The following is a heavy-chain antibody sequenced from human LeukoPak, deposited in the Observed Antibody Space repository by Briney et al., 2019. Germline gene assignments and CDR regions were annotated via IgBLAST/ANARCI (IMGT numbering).Heavy chain of an antibody. CDR2: ISYDGSNK. CDR3: AKGGGCGELPYYYFDY. CDR1: GFTFSSYG. J-gene: IGHJ4*02. V-gene: IGHV3-30*18. D-gene: IGHD3-10*01. Sequence: GRSLRLSCAASGFTFSSYGMHWVRQAPGKGLEWVAVISYDGSNKYYADSVKGRFTNSRDNSKNTLYLQMNSLRAEDTAGYYCAKGGGCGELPYYYFDYWGQGTLVTVSS.